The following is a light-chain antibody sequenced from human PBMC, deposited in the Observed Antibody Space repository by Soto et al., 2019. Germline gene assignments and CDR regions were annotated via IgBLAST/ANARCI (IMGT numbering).Light chain of an antibody. CDR2: SNN. V-gene: IGLV1-44*01. CDR1: SSNIGSNT. J-gene: IGLJ2*01. CDR3: AAWDDSLNGLV. Sequence: QSVLTQPPSASGTPGQRVTISCSGSSSNIGSNTVNWYQQLPKTAPKLLIYSNNQRPSGVPDRFSGSKSGTSASLAISGLQSEDEADFYCAAWDDSLNGLVFGGGTKVTGL.